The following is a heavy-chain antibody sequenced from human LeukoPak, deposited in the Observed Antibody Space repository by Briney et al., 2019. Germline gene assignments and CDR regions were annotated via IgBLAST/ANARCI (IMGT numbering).Heavy chain of an antibody. CDR2: IYPGDSDT. D-gene: IGHD3-9*01. CDR1: GYSFTSYW. CDR3: ARRARPYYDILHLDY. V-gene: IGHV5-51*01. J-gene: IGHJ4*02. Sequence: PGESLKISCKGSGYSFTSYWIGWVRQMPGKGLEWMGIIYPGDSDTRYSPSFQGQVTISADKSINTAYLQWSSLKASDTAMYYCARRARPYYDILHLDYWGQGTLVTVSS.